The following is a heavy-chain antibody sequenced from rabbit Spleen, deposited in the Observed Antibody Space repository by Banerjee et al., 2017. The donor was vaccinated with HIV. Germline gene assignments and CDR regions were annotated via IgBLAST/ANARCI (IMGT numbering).Heavy chain of an antibody. CDR1: GVSFSGSSY. CDR2: INAVTGKA. J-gene: IGHJ4*01. D-gene: IGHD4-1*01. Sequence: QSLEESGGDLVKPGASLTLTCTASGVSFSGSSYMCWVRQAPGKGLEWIACINAVTGKAVYATWAKGRFTFSKTSSTTVTLQLTSLTAADTATYFCARETSSGWGIISFYFSLWGPGTLVTVS. V-gene: IGHV1S40*01. CDR3: ARETSSGWGIISFYFSL.